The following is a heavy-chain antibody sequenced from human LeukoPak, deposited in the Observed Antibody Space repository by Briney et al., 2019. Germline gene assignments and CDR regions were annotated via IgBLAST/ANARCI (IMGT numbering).Heavy chain of an antibody. CDR1: GGTFSSYA. CDR2: IIPIFGTA. D-gene: IGHD1-26*01. Sequence: SVKVSCKASGGTFSSYAISWVRQATGQGHEWMGGIIPIFGTANYAQKFQGRVTITADESTSTAYMELSSLRSEDTAVYYCARGGSSTFDYYYYYMDVWGKGTTVTISS. J-gene: IGHJ6*03. CDR3: ARGGSSTFDYYYYYMDV. V-gene: IGHV1-69*13.